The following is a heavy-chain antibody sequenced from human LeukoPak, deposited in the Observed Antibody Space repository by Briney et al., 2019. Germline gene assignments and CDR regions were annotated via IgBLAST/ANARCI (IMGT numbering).Heavy chain of an antibody. Sequence: GGSLRLSCAASGFTFRDYAMSWVRQAPGKGLEWVSGISGSGSSTYYADSVKGRFTISRDNSENTVHLQMSSLRADDTAVYYCAKWGYYDSSGYSPLTFWGRGTLVTVSS. V-gene: IGHV3-23*01. CDR1: GFTFRDYA. CDR2: ISGSGSST. J-gene: IGHJ4*02. D-gene: IGHD3-22*01. CDR3: AKWGYYDSSGYSPLTF.